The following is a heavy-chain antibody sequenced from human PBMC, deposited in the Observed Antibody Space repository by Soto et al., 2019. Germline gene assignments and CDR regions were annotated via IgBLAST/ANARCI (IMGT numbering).Heavy chain of an antibody. Sequence: QVQLVQSGAEVKRPGSSVKVSCKTSGGLLSSYAISWVRQAPGQGLAWMGGSIPTFGTTVYAQKFQGRVSITADRSTSTAYLEVSGLRSQDTAVYYCARGINVYYDATGPSWDDAFDIWGQGTMVTVSS. CDR2: SIPTFGTT. CDR3: ARGINVYYDATGPSWDDAFDI. J-gene: IGHJ3*02. V-gene: IGHV1-69*06. D-gene: IGHD3-22*01. CDR1: GGLLSSYA.